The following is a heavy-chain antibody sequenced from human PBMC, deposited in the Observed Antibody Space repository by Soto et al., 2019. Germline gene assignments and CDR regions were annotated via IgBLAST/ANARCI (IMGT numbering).Heavy chain of an antibody. Sequence: SVKVSCKASGGTFSSYAISWVRQAPGQGLEWMGGIIPIFGTANYAQKFQGRVTITADESTSTAYMELSSLRSEDTAVYYCAMGNRKTTRQQLAIDWFDPWGQGTMVTV. J-gene: IGHJ5*02. V-gene: IGHV1-69*13. CDR1: GGTFSSYA. CDR2: IIPIFGTA. D-gene: IGHD6-13*01. CDR3: AMGNRKTTRQQLAIDWFDP.